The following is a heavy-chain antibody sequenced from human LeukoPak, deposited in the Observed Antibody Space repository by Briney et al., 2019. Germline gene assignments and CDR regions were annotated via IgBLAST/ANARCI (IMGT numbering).Heavy chain of an antibody. CDR3: ARSGHSGYDFGY. CDR2: IYYSGST. CDR1: GGSVNSGGYS. J-gene: IGHJ4*02. V-gene: IGHV4-31*03. D-gene: IGHD5-12*01. Sequence: SQTLSLTCTVSGGSVNSGGYSWSWIRQHPGKGLEWIGYIYYSGSTYYNPSLKSRLSVSMDTSMNQFSLNLTSVTGADTAVYYCARSGHSGYDFGYWGQGTLVTVSS.